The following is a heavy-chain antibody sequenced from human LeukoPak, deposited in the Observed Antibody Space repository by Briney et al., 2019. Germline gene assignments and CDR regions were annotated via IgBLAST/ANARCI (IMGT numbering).Heavy chain of an antibody. CDR3: ARSPSYDFWSGVRDFDY. V-gene: IGHV4-39*07. Sequence: SETLSLTCTVSRGSISIGTYYWGWIRQPPGKGLEWIGSIYYSGSTYYNPSLKSRVTISVDTSKNQFSLKLRSVTAADTAVYYCARSPSYDFWSGVRDFDYWGQGTLVTVSS. D-gene: IGHD3/OR15-3a*01. J-gene: IGHJ4*02. CDR1: RGSISIGTYY. CDR2: IYYSGST.